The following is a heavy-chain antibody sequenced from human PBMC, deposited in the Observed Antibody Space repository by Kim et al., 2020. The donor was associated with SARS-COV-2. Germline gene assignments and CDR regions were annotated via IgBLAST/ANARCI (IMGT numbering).Heavy chain of an antibody. CDR3: ASPRGTNSGPYYYAMDV. Sequence: KGRFTIARDNAKDSLYLQMNSLRDEDTAVYYCASPRGTNSGPYYYAMDVWGQGTTVTVSS. V-gene: IGHV3-48*02. J-gene: IGHJ6*02. D-gene: IGHD7-27*01.